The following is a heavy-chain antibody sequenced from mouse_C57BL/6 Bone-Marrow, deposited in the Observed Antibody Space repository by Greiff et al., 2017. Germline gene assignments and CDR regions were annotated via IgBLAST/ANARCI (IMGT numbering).Heavy chain of an antibody. V-gene: IGHV1-55*01. J-gene: IGHJ2*01. CDR2: IYPGSGST. CDR1: GYTFTSYW. Sequence: QVQLQQPGAELVKPGASVKMSCKASGYTFTSYWITWVKQRPGQGLEWIGDIYPGSGSTNYNEKFKSKATLTVDTSSSTAYMQISSLTSEDSAVYYCAREEVYYDYDDFDYWGQGTTLTVSS. CDR3: AREEVYYDYDDFDY. D-gene: IGHD2-4*01.